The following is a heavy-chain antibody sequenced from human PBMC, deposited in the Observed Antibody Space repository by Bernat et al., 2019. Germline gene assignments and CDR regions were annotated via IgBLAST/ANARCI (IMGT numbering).Heavy chain of an antibody. D-gene: IGHD3-3*01. V-gene: IGHV3-33*01. J-gene: IGHJ4*02. CDR2: IAYDGSNK. Sequence: QVQLVESGGGVVQPGRSLRLSCAASGFTFSNYGMHWVRQAPGKGLEWVALIAYDGSNKYYADSVKGRFTISRDNSKNTLYVQMNSLRAEDTAVYYCARDFGYYNGHPFGDWGQGTLVTVSS. CDR3: ARDFGYYNGHPFGD. CDR1: GFTFSNYG.